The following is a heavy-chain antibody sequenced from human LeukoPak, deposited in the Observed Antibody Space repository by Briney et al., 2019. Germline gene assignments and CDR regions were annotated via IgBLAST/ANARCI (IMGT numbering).Heavy chain of an antibody. D-gene: IGHD3-9*01. CDR2: ISGGGGST. Sequence: PGGSLRLSCAASGFTFTTYDMNWVRQAPGKGLEWVSAISGGGGSTYYADSVKGRFTISRDNSKNTLYLQMNSLRAEDTAVYYCARDPYDILTGSAWGQGTLVTVSS. CDR1: GFTFTTYD. J-gene: IGHJ5*02. V-gene: IGHV3-23*01. CDR3: ARDPYDILTGSA.